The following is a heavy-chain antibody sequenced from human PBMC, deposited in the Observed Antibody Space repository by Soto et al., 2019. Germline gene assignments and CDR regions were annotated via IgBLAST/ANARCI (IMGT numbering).Heavy chain of an antibody. CDR3: ARVFRHWTYDMDV. D-gene: IGHD3-3*01. Sequence: PSETLSLTCPASGGSIGGDYWSWIRQPPGKALEWIVYIYNSRITHYTPTLKSRDTISVDTSKNQFSLKLRSVTAADTAVYYCARVFRHWTYDMDVWGQGTTVTVSS. V-gene: IGHV4-59*01. CDR2: IYNSRIT. CDR1: GGSIGGDY. J-gene: IGHJ6*02.